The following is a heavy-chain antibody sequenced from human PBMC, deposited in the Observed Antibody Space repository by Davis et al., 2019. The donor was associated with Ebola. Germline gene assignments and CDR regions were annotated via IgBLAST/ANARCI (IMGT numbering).Heavy chain of an antibody. D-gene: IGHD3-22*01. CDR3: ASEDSSGYNPWAY. J-gene: IGHJ4*02. CDR1: GFTFSSHW. CDR2: IKQDGSEK. Sequence: GESLKISCAASGFTFSSHWMNWVRQAPGKGLEWVANIKQDGSEKYYVDSVKGRFTISRDNAKNSLYLQMNSLRAEDTAVYYCASEDSSGYNPWAYWGQGTLVTVSS. V-gene: IGHV3-7*03.